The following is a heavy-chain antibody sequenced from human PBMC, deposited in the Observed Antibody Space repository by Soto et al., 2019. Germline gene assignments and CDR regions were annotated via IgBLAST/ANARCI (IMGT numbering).Heavy chain of an antibody. CDR2: TYYRSKWYN. Sequence: HTLSLTCAISGDSVSSNSAAWNWIRQSPSRGLEWLGRTYYRSKWYNDYAVSVKSRITINPDTSKNQFSLQLNSVTPEDTAVYYCAREYDFWSGYSYYYYGMDVWGQGTTVTVSS. J-gene: IGHJ6*02. D-gene: IGHD3-3*01. CDR1: GDSVSSNSAA. V-gene: IGHV6-1*01. CDR3: AREYDFWSGYSYYYYGMDV.